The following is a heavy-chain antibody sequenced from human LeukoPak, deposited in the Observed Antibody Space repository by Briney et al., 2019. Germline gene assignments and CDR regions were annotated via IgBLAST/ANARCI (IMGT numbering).Heavy chain of an antibody. CDR1: GGSFSGYY. Sequence: SETLSLTCAVYGGSFSGYYWSWIRQPPGKGLEWIGEINHSGSTNYNPSLKSRVTISVDTSKNQFSLKLSSVTAADTAVYYCARVGYWYFFDYWGQGTQVTVSS. J-gene: IGHJ4*02. CDR2: INHSGST. D-gene: IGHD2-8*02. CDR3: ARVGYWYFFDY. V-gene: IGHV4-34*01.